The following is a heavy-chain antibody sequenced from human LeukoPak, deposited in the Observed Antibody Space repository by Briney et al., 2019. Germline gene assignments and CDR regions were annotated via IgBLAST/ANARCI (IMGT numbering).Heavy chain of an antibody. D-gene: IGHD3-10*01. CDR1: GFTFSSYA. J-gene: IGHJ5*02. CDR3: AKESRITMVRGVITWFDP. Sequence: PGGSLRLSCAAPGFTFSSYAMSWVRQAPGKGLEWVSAISGSGGSTYYADSVKGRFTISRDYSKNTLYLQMNSLRAEDTAVYYCAKESRITMVRGVITWFDPWGQGTLVTVSS. V-gene: IGHV3-23*01. CDR2: ISGSGGST.